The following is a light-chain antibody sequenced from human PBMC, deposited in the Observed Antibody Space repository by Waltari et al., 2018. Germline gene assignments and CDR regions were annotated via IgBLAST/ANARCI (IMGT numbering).Light chain of an antibody. V-gene: IGKV3-20*01. CDR1: ERVGRS. J-gene: IGKJ1*01. CDR3: QHYVRLPAT. CDR2: GAS. Sequence: DIVLTQSPGPLSLSPGERATLSCRASERVGRSLAWYQQRPGQAPRLLVYGASNRAPGIPDWFSGSGSGTEFSLTISRLEPEDFAVYYCQHYVRLPATFGQGTKVEIK.